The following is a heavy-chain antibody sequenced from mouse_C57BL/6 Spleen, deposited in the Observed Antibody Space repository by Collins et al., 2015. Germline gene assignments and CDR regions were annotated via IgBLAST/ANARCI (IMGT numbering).Heavy chain of an antibody. CDR3: ARRYYGNSYDV. V-gene: IGHV1-78*01. Sequence: VQVQQSDAELVKPGASVKISCKVSGYTFTDHTIHWMKQRPEQGLEWIGYIYPRDGSSMYNEKFKGKATLTADKSSSIVYMQLNSLTSEDSAVYFCARRYYGNSYDVWGTGTTVTVSS. J-gene: IGHJ1*03. CDR1: GYTFTDHT. D-gene: IGHD1-1*01. CDR2: IYPRDGSS.